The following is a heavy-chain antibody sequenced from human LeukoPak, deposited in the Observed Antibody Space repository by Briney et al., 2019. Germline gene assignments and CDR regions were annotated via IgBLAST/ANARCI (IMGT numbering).Heavy chain of an antibody. V-gene: IGHV3-9*01. CDR3: AKALSAAAGPSGPDY. J-gene: IGHJ4*02. D-gene: IGHD6-13*01. CDR2: ISWNSGSI. Sequence: PGGSLRLSCAASGLTFDDYAMHWVRQAPGKGLEWVSGISWNSGSIGYADSVKGRFTISRDNAKNSLYLQMNSLRAEDTALYYCAKALSAAAGPSGPDYWGQGTLVTVSS. CDR1: GLTFDDYA.